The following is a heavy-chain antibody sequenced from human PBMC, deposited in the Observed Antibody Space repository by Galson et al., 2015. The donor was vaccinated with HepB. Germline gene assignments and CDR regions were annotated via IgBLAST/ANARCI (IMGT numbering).Heavy chain of an antibody. CDR2: ININTGNP. CDR1: GYTFNSYA. CDR3: ARAPYYGSGSNSNAWFDP. J-gene: IGHJ5*02. Sequence: SVKVSCKASGYTFNSYAMNWVRQAPGQGLEWMGRININTGNPTYAQGFTGRFVFSLDTSVNTAYLQISSLKAEDTAVYYCARAPYYGSGSNSNAWFDPWGQGTLVTVSS. V-gene: IGHV7-4-1*02. D-gene: IGHD3-10*01.